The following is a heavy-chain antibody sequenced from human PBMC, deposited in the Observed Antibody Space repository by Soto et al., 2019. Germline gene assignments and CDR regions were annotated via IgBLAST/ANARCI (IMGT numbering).Heavy chain of an antibody. CDR3: AKLYWNPRYFDY. J-gene: IGHJ4*02. V-gene: IGHV3-23*01. D-gene: IGHD1-1*01. CDR2: ITDSGGST. CDR1: GFTFTNVA. Sequence: GGSLRLSCAASGFTFTNVAMTWVRQAPGKGLEWVTTITDSGGSTDYADSVKGRFTISRDNSKSTLYLQMNNLRADVTAVYYCAKLYWNPRYFDYWGQGARVTVSS.